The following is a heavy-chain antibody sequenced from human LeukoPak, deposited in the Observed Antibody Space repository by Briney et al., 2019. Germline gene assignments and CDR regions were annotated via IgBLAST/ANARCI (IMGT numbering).Heavy chain of an antibody. CDR1: GFTFSSYS. D-gene: IGHD6-19*01. CDR3: AKGGSSSGWYLDY. Sequence: GGSLRLSCAASGFTFSSYSMNWVRQAPGKGLEWVSSISSSSYIYYADSVKGRFTISRDNSKNTLYLQMNSLRAEDTAVYYCAKGGSSSGWYLDYWGQGTLVTVSS. V-gene: IGHV3-21*01. J-gene: IGHJ4*02. CDR2: ISSSSYI.